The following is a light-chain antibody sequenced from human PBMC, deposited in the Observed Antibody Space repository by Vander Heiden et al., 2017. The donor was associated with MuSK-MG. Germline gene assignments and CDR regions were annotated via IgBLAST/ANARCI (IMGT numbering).Light chain of an antibody. CDR2: LGS. J-gene: IGKJ2*01. CDR1: QSLLHSNGYNY. V-gene: IGKV2-28*01. Sequence: DIAITQSQLSLPVTPGEPASISCRSSQSLLHSNGYNYLDWYLQKPGQSPQLLIYLGSNRASGVPDRFSGSGSGTDFTLKISRVEAEDVGVYYCMQALQTPYTFGQGTKLEIK. CDR3: MQALQTPYT.